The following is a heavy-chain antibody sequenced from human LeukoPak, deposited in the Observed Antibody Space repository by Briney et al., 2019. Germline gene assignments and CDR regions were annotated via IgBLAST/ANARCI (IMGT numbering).Heavy chain of an antibody. CDR1: GFTVSSNY. V-gene: IGHV3-53*01. D-gene: IGHD3-3*01. Sequence: GGSLRLSCAASGFTVSSNYMSWARQAPGKGLEWVSVIYSGGSTYYADSVKGRFTISRDNSKNTLYLQMNSLRAEDTAVYYCARDTRGYDFWSGYNLYGMDVWGQGTTVTVSS. CDR2: IYSGGST. J-gene: IGHJ6*02. CDR3: ARDTRGYDFWSGYNLYGMDV.